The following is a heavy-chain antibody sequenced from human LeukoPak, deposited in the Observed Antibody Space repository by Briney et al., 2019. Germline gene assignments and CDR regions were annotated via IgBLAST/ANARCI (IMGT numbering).Heavy chain of an antibody. Sequence: GGSLRLSCAASGLTVTSNHMSWVRQTPGQGRLEWVSVIYTDGRTFYTGSVTGRFTISRDSFKNTLYLQMNSLRAEDTAVYYCARGQIYGTGSYFFDHWGQGTLVTVSS. CDR2: IYTDGRT. J-gene: IGHJ4*02. V-gene: IGHV3-66*01. CDR1: GLTVTSNH. D-gene: IGHD3-10*01. CDR3: ARGQIYGTGSYFFDH.